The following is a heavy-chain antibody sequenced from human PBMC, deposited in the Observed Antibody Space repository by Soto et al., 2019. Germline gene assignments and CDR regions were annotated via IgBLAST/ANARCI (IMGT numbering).Heavy chain of an antibody. J-gene: IGHJ4*02. CDR2: IWYDGSIK. Sequence: QVQLVESGGGVVQPGRSLRLSCAASGFTFSSYGMHWVRQAPGKGLEWVAVIWYDGSIKYYSDSVKGRFTISRDNSKNTLYLQMNSLRAEDTAVYYCARDHGDGLDYWGQRTLVTVSS. V-gene: IGHV3-33*01. CDR3: ARDHGDGLDY. D-gene: IGHD4-17*01. CDR1: GFTFSSYG.